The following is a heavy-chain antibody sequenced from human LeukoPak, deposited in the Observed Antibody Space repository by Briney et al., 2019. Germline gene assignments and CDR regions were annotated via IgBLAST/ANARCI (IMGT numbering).Heavy chain of an antibody. V-gene: IGHV1-3*01. J-gene: IGHJ4*02. CDR1: GYTFTTYA. D-gene: IGHD5-18*01. CDR3: ASGIQLWFFNY. Sequence: GASVKVSCKASGYTFTTYAMHWVSQAPGQRLEWMGWINAGNGNTKYSQKFQGRVTITADKSTSTAYMELSSLRSEDTAVYYCASGIQLWFFNYWGQGTLVTVSS. CDR2: INAGNGNT.